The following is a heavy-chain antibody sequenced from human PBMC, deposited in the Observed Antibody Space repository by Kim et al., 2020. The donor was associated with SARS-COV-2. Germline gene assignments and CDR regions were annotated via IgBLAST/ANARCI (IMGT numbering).Heavy chain of an antibody. D-gene: IGHD1-26*01. V-gene: IGHV3-48*02. CDR1: GFTFSSYS. J-gene: IGHJ6*02. Sequence: GGSQRLSCAASGFTFSSYSMNWVRQAPGKGLEWVSYISSSSSTIYYADSVKGRFTISRDNAKNSLYLQMNSLRDEDTAVYYCARDLEVNSGSYYYYYYGMDVWGQGTTVTVSS. CDR2: ISSSSSTI. CDR3: ARDLEVNSGSYYYYYYGMDV.